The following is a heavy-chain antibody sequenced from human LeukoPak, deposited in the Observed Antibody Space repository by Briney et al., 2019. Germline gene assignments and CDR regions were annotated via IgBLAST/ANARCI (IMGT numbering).Heavy chain of an antibody. CDR3: AKDQYSSGLGWFDP. J-gene: IGHJ5*02. CDR1: GFIFSNYN. CDR2: INSGSSDI. Sequence: GGSLRLSCAASGFIFSNYNMNWVRQAPGKGLEWVSSINSGSSDIYYAGSVRGRFTISRDNAKNSLYLQMSSLRAEDTAVYYCAKDQYSSGLGWFDPWGQGTLVTVSS. V-gene: IGHV3-21*01. D-gene: IGHD6-19*01.